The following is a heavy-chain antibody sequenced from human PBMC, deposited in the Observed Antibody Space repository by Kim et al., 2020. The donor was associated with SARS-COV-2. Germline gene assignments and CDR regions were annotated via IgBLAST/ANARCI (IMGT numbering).Heavy chain of an antibody. Sequence: SVKVSCKASGGTFSSYAISWVRQAPGQGLEWMGRIIPILGIANYAQKFQGRVTITADKSTSTAYMELSSLRSEDTAVYYCARDGDSSGYFDYWGQGTLVTVSS. CDR1: GGTFSSYA. D-gene: IGHD3-22*01. J-gene: IGHJ4*02. V-gene: IGHV1-69*04. CDR3: ARDGDSSGYFDY. CDR2: IIPILGIA.